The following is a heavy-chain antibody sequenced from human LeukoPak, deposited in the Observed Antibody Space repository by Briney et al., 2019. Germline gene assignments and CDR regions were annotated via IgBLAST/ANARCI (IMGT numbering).Heavy chain of an antibody. CDR2: ISSSGSTI. CDR1: GFTFSSYE. V-gene: IGHV3-48*03. J-gene: IGHJ3*01. Sequence: GGSLRLSCAASGFTFSSYEMNWVRQAPGKGLEWVSYISSSGSTIYYADSVKGRFTISRDNSKNTLYLQMNSLRAEDTAVYYCANFPRSPDYGLFWGQGTMVTVSS. D-gene: IGHD4-17*01. CDR3: ANFPRSPDYGLF.